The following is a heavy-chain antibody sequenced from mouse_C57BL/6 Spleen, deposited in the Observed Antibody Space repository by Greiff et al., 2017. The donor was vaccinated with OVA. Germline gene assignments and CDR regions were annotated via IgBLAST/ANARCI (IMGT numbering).Heavy chain of an antibody. CDR3: ATLYDSPFAY. J-gene: IGHJ3*01. CDR2: IWGVGST. CDR1: GFSLTSYG. Sequence: VQLVESGPGLVAPSQSLSITCTVSGFSLTSYGVDWVRQSPGKGLEWLGVIWGVGSTNYNSAPKSRLSISKDNSKSQVFLKMNSLQTDDTAMYYCATLYDSPFAYWGQGTLVTVSS. V-gene: IGHV2-6*01. D-gene: IGHD2-3*01.